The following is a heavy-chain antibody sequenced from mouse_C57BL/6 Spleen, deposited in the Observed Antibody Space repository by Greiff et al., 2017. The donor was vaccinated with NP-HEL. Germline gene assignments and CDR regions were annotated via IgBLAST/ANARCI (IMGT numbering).Heavy chain of an antibody. J-gene: IGHJ3*01. V-gene: IGHV1-50*01. CDR2: IDPSDSYT. CDR1: GYTFTSYW. Sequence: QVQLQQPGAELVKPGASVKLSCKASGYTFTSYWMQWVKQRPGQGLEWIGEIDPSDSYTNYNQKFKGKATLTVDTSSSTAYMQLSSLTSEDSAVYYCARRRDYGSSPWFAYWGQGTLVTVSA. CDR3: ARRRDYGSSPWFAY. D-gene: IGHD1-1*01.